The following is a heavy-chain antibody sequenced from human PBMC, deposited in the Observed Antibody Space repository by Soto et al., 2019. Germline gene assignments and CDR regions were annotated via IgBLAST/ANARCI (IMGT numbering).Heavy chain of an antibody. J-gene: IGHJ6*03. D-gene: IGHD3-10*01. Sequence: SETLSLTCTVSGGSISSYYWSWIRQPPGKGLEWIGYIYYSGSTNYNPSLKSRVTISVDTSKNQFSLKLSSVTAADTAVYYCARVGSGSYYTLYYYYYMDVWGKGTTVTVSS. CDR2: IYYSGST. CDR3: ARVGSGSYYTLYYYYYMDV. V-gene: IGHV4-59*01. CDR1: GGSISSYY.